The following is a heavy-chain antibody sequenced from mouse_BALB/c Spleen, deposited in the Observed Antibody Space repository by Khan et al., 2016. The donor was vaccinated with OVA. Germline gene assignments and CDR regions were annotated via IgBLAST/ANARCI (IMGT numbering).Heavy chain of an antibody. CDR1: GYTVSSYW. J-gene: IGHJ4*01. CDR3: ARRVTGGAMDF. CDR2: ILPGSGSS. V-gene: IGHV1-9*01. Sequence: VQLQESGAELMKPGASVKISCKATGYTVSSYWIEWIKQRPGHGLEWIGEILPGSGSSKYNEKFKGKATFTEDTSSNTAYMQLSSLTSEDSAVYYCARRVTGGAMDFWGQGTSVTVSS.